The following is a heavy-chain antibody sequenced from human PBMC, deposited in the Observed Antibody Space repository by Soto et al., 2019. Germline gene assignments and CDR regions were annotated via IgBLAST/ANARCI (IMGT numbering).Heavy chain of an antibody. D-gene: IGHD2-8*01. CDR2: IYSGGSK. CDR3: AKHLRIVPYYYYCMDV. V-gene: IGHV3-66*04. Sequence: EVQLVESGGGLVQPGGSLRLSCAASGFTVSSNYMSWVRQAPGKGLEWVSVIYSGGSKYYADSVKGRCTISRHNSKNTLYLPMNSIRAEDTAVYDCAKHLRIVPYYYYCMDVWGQGTTVTVSS. J-gene: IGHJ6*02. CDR1: GFTVSSNY.